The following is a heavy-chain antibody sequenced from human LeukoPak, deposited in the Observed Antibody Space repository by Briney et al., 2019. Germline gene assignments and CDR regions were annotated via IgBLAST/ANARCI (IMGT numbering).Heavy chain of an antibody. D-gene: IGHD2-2*01. CDR3: ARDLRRYCSSTSCVSPY. CDR2: ISAYNGNT. CDR1: GYTFTSYG. J-gene: IGHJ4*02. V-gene: IGHV1-18*01. Sequence: GASVKVSCKASGYTFTSYGISWVRQAPGQGLEWMGWISAYNGNTNYAQKLQGRVTMTTDTSTSTAYVELRSLRSDDTAVYYCARDLRRYCSSTSCVSPYWGQGTLVTVSS.